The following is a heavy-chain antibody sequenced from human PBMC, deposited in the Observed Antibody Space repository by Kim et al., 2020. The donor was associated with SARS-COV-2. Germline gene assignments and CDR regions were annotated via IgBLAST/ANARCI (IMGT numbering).Heavy chain of an antibody. CDR3: ARGLTTVVSFDY. J-gene: IGHJ4*02. CDR1: GGSFSGYY. CDR2: INHSGST. Sequence: SETLSLTCAVYGGSFSGYYWSWNRQPPGKGLEWIGEINHSGSTNYNPSLKSRVTISVDTSKNQFSLKLSSVTAADTAVYYCARGLTTVVSFDYWGQGTLVTVSS. V-gene: IGHV4-34*01. D-gene: IGHD4-17*01.